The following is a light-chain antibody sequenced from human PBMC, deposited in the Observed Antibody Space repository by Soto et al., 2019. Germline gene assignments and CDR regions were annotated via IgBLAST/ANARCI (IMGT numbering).Light chain of an antibody. CDR3: QQYNNWWT. CDR2: GAS. Sequence: EIVMTQSPATLSVSPGDRATLSCRASQSVSSDLAWYQHKPGQAPRLLIYGASTRPTGIPARFSGSGSGTEFTLTISSLQSEDFAVYYCQQYNNWWTFGQGTKVDIK. J-gene: IGKJ1*01. CDR1: QSVSSD. V-gene: IGKV3-15*01.